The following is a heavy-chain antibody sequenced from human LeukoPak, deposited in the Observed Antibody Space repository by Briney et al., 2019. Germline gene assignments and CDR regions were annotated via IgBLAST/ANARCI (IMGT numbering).Heavy chain of an antibody. V-gene: IGHV4-59*01. J-gene: IGHJ4*02. CDR1: GGSISRYY. D-gene: IGHD3-10*01. Sequence: SETLSLTCTVSGGSISRYYWNWIRQPPGKGLEWIGYIHYSGSTNYNPSLKSRVTISVDTSKNQFSLRLSSVTAADTAVYYCARADGSGSPIDYWGQGTLVTVSS. CDR3: ARADGSGSPIDY. CDR2: IHYSGST.